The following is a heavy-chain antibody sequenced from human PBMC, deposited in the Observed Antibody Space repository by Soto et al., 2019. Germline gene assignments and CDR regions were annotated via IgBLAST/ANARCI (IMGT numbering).Heavy chain of an antibody. CDR1: GGSFSGYY. D-gene: IGHD2-2*01. Sequence: PSETLSLTCAVYGGSFSGYYWSWIRQPPGKGLEWIGEINHSGSTNYNPSLKSRVTISVDTSKNQFSPKLSSVTAADTAVYYCARGRCSSTSCYGGMDVWGQGTTVTVSS. CDR3: ARGRCSSTSCYGGMDV. J-gene: IGHJ6*02. CDR2: INHSGST. V-gene: IGHV4-34*01.